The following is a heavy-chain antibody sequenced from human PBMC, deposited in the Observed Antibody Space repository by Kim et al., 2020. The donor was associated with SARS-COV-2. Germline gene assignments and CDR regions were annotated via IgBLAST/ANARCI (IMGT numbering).Heavy chain of an antibody. CDR2: IIPIFGTA. CDR1: GGTFSSYA. V-gene: IGHV1-69*13. Sequence: SVNVSCKASGGTFSSYAISWVRQAPGQGLEWMGGIIPIFGTANYAQKFQGRVTITADESTSTAYMELSSLRSEDTAVYYCARDDYDSSGYYYYYYGMDVWGQGTTVTVSS. D-gene: IGHD3-22*01. J-gene: IGHJ6*02. CDR3: ARDDYDSSGYYYYYYGMDV.